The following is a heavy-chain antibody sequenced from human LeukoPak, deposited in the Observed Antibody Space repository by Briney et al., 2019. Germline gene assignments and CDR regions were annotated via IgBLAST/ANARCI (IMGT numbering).Heavy chain of an antibody. D-gene: IGHD3-22*01. CDR3: ASLDSSGYYYFDY. V-gene: IGHV4-59*01. Sequence: SETLSLTCTVSGGSISSYYWSWIRQPPGKGLEWIGYIYYSGSTNYNPSLKSRVTISVDTSKNQFSLKLSSVTAADTALHYCASLDSSGYYYFDYWGQGTLVTVSS. CDR2: IYYSGST. CDR1: GGSISSYY. J-gene: IGHJ4*02.